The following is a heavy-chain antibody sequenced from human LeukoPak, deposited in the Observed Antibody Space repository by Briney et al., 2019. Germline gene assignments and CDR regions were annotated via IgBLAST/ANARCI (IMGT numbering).Heavy chain of an antibody. Sequence: SETLSPTCAVYGGSFSGYYWSWICQRPRNGLEWNGAVNQSGSTNYNPYLKSRVTISVDTSKNQFALKLSSVTAADTAVYYCARLPLRQQLEGRYYYYMDVWGKGTTVTVSS. CDR1: GGSFSGYY. CDR2: VNQSGST. V-gene: IGHV4-34*01. J-gene: IGHJ6*03. CDR3: ARLPLRQQLEGRYYYYMDV. D-gene: IGHD6-13*01.